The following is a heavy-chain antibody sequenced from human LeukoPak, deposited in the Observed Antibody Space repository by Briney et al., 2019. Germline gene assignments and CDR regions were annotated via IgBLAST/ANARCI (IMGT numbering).Heavy chain of an antibody. CDR1: GFTFRSYW. D-gene: IGHD4-11*01. CDR3: VRDDSSHFDY. V-gene: IGHV3-74*01. CDR2: INRDGSST. J-gene: IGHJ4*02. Sequence: GGSLRLSCAASGFTFRSYWMHWVRQAPGKGLVWVSRINRDGSSTNYADSVKGRFTISRGNAKNTLYLQMNSLRAEDTAVYYCVRDDSSHFDYWGQGALVTVSS.